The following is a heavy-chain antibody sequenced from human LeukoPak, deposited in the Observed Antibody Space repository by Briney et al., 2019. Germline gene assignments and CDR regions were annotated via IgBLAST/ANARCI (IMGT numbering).Heavy chain of an antibody. CDR1: GFTVSSKQ. D-gene: IGHD6-13*01. J-gene: IGHJ2*01. Sequence: GGSLRLSCAASGFTVSSKQMSWVRQAPGKGLEWVSVIYSGGSTYHADSVRGRFTISRDNSKNTLYLQMNSLRAEDTAVYYYARDKSIAAGTGWYFDLWGRGTLVTVSS. CDR2: IYSGGST. CDR3: ARDKSIAAGTGWYFDL. V-gene: IGHV3-66*01.